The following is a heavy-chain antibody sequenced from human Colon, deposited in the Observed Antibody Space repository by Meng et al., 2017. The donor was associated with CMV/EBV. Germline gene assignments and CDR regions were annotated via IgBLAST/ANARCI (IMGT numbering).Heavy chain of an antibody. J-gene: IGHJ4*02. Sequence: GGSLRLSCAASGFTFSNSWMHWVRQGPGKGLVWVSRINGDGSSTSYADSVKGRFTISRDNAKNTLFLQMNSLRTEDTAVYYCARGSGGYCGRSSCYEFYFDHWGQGTVVTVSS. D-gene: IGHD2-15*01. CDR1: GFTFSNSW. CDR2: INGDGSST. V-gene: IGHV3-74*01. CDR3: ARGSGGYCGRSSCYEFYFDH.